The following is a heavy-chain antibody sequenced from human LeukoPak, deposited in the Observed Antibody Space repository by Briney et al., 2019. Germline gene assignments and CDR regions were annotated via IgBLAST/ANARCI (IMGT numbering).Heavy chain of an antibody. J-gene: IGHJ6*02. CDR1: GGSISSYY. CDR2: IYYTGSA. D-gene: IGHD3-10*01. V-gene: IGHV4-59*01. Sequence: SETLSLTCTVSGGSISSYYWSWIRHPPGKGLEWIGHIYYTGSAKYNPSLKSRVIISVDTSQNQLSLKLSSVTATDTAVYYCARTMVRGVTYYYFGMDVWGQGTTVTVSS. CDR3: ARTMVRGVTYYYFGMDV.